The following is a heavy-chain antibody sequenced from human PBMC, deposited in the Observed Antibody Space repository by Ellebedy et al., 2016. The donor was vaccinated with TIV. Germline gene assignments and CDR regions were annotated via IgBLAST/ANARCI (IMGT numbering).Heavy chain of an antibody. V-gene: IGHV3-23*01. CDR1: GFTFSSYA. Sequence: GESLKISCAASGFTFSSYAMSWVRQAPGKGLEWVSAISGSGGSTYYADSVKGRFTISRDNSKNTLYLQMNSLRAEDTAVYYCAKEGYSGYAWGGFNDYWGQGTLVTVSS. CDR3: AKEGYSGYAWGGFNDY. CDR2: ISGSGGST. J-gene: IGHJ4*02. D-gene: IGHD5-12*01.